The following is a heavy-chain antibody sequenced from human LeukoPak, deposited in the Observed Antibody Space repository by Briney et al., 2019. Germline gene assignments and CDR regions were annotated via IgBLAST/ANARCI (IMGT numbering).Heavy chain of an antibody. CDR2: VFYSGSI. Sequence: PSESLSLTCGVSGGPINTNTFFWGWIRQPPGKGLEWIGNVFYSGSIMYNPSLKSRVTMSIDTSKSQFSLSLSSVTAADTAMYWCVRQSRIFGVIRPGYMDVWGKGIMVSVSS. J-gene: IGHJ6*03. D-gene: IGHD3-3*01. CDR3: VRQSRIFGVIRPGYMDV. V-gene: IGHV4-39*01. CDR1: GGPINTNTFF.